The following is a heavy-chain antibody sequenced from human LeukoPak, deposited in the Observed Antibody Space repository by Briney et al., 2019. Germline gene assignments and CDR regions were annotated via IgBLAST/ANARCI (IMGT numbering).Heavy chain of an antibody. J-gene: IGHJ4*02. V-gene: IGHV3-9*01. Sequence: GGSLRLSCVASGFRFDDYAMHWVRQAPGKGLEWVARVNWNTAGAEYRDSVKGRFIISRDNAKNSVYLQVNNLSPEDTAFYYCTKDRGVATNAFDSWGQGTLVLVSS. CDR3: TKDRGVATNAFDS. CDR1: GFRFDDYA. CDR2: VNWNTAGA. D-gene: IGHD5-12*01.